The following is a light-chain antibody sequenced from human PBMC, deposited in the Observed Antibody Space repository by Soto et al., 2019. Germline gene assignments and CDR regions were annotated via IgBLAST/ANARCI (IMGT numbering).Light chain of an antibody. V-gene: IGKV1-5*03. CDR2: KEN. CDR1: QIIGSW. J-gene: IGKJ1*01. Sequence: DIQMNQSPYPLSASVGDRESIPCRASQIIGSWLAWYQRKPGKAPKLRIFKENSLERGVPSRFSGSGYGTECTLTITSRQPDDLTTDYCLEYEDGWTLGQGTKVQIK. CDR3: LEYEDGWT.